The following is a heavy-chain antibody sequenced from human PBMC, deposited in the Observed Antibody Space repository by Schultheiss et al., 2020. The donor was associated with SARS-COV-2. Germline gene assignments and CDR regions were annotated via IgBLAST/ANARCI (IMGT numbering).Heavy chain of an antibody. Sequence: ASVKVSCKASGYTFTSYGISWVRQAPGQGLEWMGWFSAYNGNTNYAQKLQGRVTMTTDTSTSTAYMELRILRSDDTAVYYCARDLDGATVAFDIWGQGTMVTVSS. D-gene: IGHD1-26*01. CDR2: FSAYNGNT. CDR3: ARDLDGATVAFDI. CDR1: GYTFTSYG. J-gene: IGHJ3*02. V-gene: IGHV1-18*01.